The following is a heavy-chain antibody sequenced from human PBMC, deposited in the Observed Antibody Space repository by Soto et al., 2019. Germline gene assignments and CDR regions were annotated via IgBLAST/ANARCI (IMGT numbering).Heavy chain of an antibody. J-gene: IGHJ4*02. CDR3: ARTCSGGTCSFDY. D-gene: IGHD2-15*01. V-gene: IGHV3-66*01. CDR2: IYSGGST. Sequence: CLRLSCAAAGFTFSNVWMNWVRQAPGKGLEWVSVIYSGGSTYYADSVKGRFTISRDNSENTLYLQMNSLRAEDTAVYYCARTCSGGTCSFDYWGQGTLVTVSS. CDR1: GFTFSNVW.